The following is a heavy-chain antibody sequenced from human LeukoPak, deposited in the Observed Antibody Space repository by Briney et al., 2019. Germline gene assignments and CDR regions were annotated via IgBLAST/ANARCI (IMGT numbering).Heavy chain of an antibody. J-gene: IGHJ5*02. CDR1: VFTFSSYA. CDR3: ARYCSTTSCYKPP. Sequence: TGGSLRLSCAASVFTFSSYAMHWVRQAPGKGLEWVAVISYDGSNKYYADSVKGRFTISRDNSKNTLYLQMNSLKTEDTAVYYCARYCSTTSCYKPPWGQGTLVTVSS. V-gene: IGHV3-30-3*01. D-gene: IGHD2-2*02. CDR2: ISYDGSNK.